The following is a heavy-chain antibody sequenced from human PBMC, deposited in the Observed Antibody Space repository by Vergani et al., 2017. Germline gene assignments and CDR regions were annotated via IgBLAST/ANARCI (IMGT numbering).Heavy chain of an antibody. D-gene: IGHD4-23*01. J-gene: IGHJ4*02. CDR2: IFSNDEK. CDR1: GFSLSNARMG. Sequence: QVTLKESGPVLVKPTETLTLTCTVSGFSLSNARMGVSWIRQPPGKALEWLAHIFSNDEKSYSTSLKSRLTISKDTSKSQVVLTMTNMDPVDTATDYCARNLRWSPFDYWGQGTLVTVSS. CDR3: ARNLRWSPFDY. V-gene: IGHV2-26*01.